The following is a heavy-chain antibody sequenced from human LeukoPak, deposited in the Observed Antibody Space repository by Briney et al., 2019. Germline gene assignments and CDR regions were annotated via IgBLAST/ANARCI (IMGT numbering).Heavy chain of an antibody. CDR2: IYYSGST. D-gene: IGHD1-26*01. V-gene: IGHV4-59*08. J-gene: IGHJ4*02. CDR1: GGSISSYY. Sequence: SETLSLTCTVSGGSISSYYWSWIRQPPGKGLEWIGYIYYSGSTNYNPCLKSRVTISVDTSKNQFSLKLSSVTAADTAVYYCARLSIVGATLLWDYWGQGTLVTVSS. CDR3: ARLSIVGATLLWDY.